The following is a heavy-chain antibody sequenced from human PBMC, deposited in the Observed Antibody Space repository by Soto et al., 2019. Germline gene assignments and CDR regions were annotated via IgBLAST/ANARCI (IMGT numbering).Heavy chain of an antibody. Sequence: QVQLQESGPGQVKPSQTLSLTCTVSGGSVNSGGYHWSWIRQHPGKGLEWIGDIYYSGSTYYNPSLKSRVTISIDTSTNHFSLHLSALTDADTAVYYCARAPIPDWNYYGMDVWGQGTTVTVSS. V-gene: IGHV4-31*03. J-gene: IGHJ6*02. CDR2: IYYSGST. D-gene: IGHD1-1*01. CDR1: GGSVNSGGYH. CDR3: ARAPIPDWNYYGMDV.